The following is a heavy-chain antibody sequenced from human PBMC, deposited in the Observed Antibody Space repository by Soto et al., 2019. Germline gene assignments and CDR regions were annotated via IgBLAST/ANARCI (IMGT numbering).Heavy chain of an antibody. CDR3: ARDSPPVDY. CDR1: GYPFTNYG. J-gene: IGHJ4*02. Sequence: QVQLVQSGAEVKKPGASVKVSCKASGYPFTNYGISWVRQAPGQGLERMGWISAYNGNTKYAQKLQGRVTMTTDTATTAVYMELRSLRSNDTAVYYCARDSPPVDYWGQGTLVTVSS. CDR2: ISAYNGNT. V-gene: IGHV1-18*01.